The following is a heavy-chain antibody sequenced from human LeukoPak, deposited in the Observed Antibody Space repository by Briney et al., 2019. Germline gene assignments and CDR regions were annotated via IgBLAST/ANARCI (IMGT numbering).Heavy chain of an antibody. D-gene: IGHD6-6*01. CDR2: LPPDELGI. CDR3: VGTIASRGSEY. CDR1: GFTFTNYW. Sequence: GGSLRLSCAASGFTFTNYWMHWVRQAPGMGLVWVSRLPPDELGIIYADSVKGRFTVPRDNAKNTVYLQMNNLRVDDTAMYYCVGTIASRGSEYWGQGALVTVSS. J-gene: IGHJ4*02. V-gene: IGHV3-74*01.